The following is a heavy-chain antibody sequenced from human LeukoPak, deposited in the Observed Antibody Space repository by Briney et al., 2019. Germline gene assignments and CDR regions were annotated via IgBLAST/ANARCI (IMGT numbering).Heavy chain of an antibody. CDR2: IWYDGSNK. CDR3: ATVRSCSGGNSYYLDY. J-gene: IGHJ4*02. V-gene: IGHV3-33*01. Sequence: GRSLRLSCAASGFTFSSYGMHWVRQAPGKGLEWVAVIWYDGSNKYYADSVKGRFTISRDNSKNTLYLQMNSLRAEDTAVYYCATVRSCSGGNSYYLDYWGQGTLVTVSS. CDR1: GFTFSSYG. D-gene: IGHD2-15*01.